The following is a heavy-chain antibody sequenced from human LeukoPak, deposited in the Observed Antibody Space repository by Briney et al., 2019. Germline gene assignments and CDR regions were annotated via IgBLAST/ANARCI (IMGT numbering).Heavy chain of an antibody. D-gene: IGHD3-10*01. CDR1: GGSFSGYY. CDR3: ARRSLRGVIRY. Sequence: SETLSLTCAVYGGSFSGYYWSWIRQPPGKGLEWIGEIYHSGSTNYNPSLKSRVTISVDTSKNQFSLKLSSVTAADTALYYCARRSLRGVIRYWGKGTTVTISS. J-gene: IGHJ6*04. V-gene: IGHV4-34*01. CDR2: IYHSGST.